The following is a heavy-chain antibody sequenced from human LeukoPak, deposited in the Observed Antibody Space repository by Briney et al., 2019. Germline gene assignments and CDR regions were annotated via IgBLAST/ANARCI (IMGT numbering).Heavy chain of an antibody. V-gene: IGHV4-34*01. CDR1: GGSFSGYY. Sequence: SEILSLTCAVYGGSFSGYYWSWIRQPPGKGLEWIGEINHSGSTNYNPSLKSRVTISVDTSKNQFSLKLSSVTAADTAVYYCARIKSKVYYYYYMDVWGKGTTVTVSS. J-gene: IGHJ6*03. CDR3: ARIKSKVYYYYYMDV. CDR2: INHSGST.